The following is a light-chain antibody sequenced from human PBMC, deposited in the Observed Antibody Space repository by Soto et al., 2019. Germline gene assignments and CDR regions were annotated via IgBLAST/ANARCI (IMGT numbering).Light chain of an antibody. CDR2: EVT. CDR3: TAYVGNDIWL. Sequence: QSALTQPPSASGSPGQSVTISCTGTSSDVGAYNYVSWYQQYPGKAPKLMIYEVTKRPSGVPDRFSGSKSGNTASLTVSGLQAEDEAEYYCTAYVGNDIWLFGGGTKVTVL. V-gene: IGLV2-8*01. CDR1: SSDVGAYNY. J-gene: IGLJ3*02.